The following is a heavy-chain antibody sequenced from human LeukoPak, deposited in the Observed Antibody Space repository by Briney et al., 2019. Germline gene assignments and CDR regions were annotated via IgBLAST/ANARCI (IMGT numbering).Heavy chain of an antibody. J-gene: IGHJ4*02. Sequence: GGSLRLSCAASGFTFDDYGMSWVRQAPGKGLEWVSGINWNGGSTGYADSVKGRFTISRDNAKNSLYLQMNSLRAEDTALYYCARVPMSYDFWSGYFDYWGQGTLVTVPS. D-gene: IGHD3-3*01. CDR1: GFTFDDYG. V-gene: IGHV3-20*04. CDR2: INWNGGST. CDR3: ARVPMSYDFWSGYFDY.